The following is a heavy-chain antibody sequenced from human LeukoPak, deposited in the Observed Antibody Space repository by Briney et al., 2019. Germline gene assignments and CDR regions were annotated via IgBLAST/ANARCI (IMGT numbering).Heavy chain of an antibody. CDR3: ARITVVITYFDY. D-gene: IGHD3-22*01. J-gene: IGHJ4*02. CDR1: GSAFYRTR. V-gene: IGHV3-74*01. Sequence: QPGGSLRLTCAASGSAFYRTRIHWVRQAPGKGLEWVAHVRNDATTKTYAYSVRGRFTVSRDNAANIVSLQMNSLRAEDTAVYYCARITVVITYFDYWGQGTLVTVSS. CDR2: VRNDATTK.